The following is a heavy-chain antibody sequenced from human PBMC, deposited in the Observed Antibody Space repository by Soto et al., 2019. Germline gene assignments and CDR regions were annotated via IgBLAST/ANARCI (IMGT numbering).Heavy chain of an antibody. V-gene: IGHV3-33*01. Sequence: QVQLVESGGGVVQPGRSLRLSCAASGFTFNEYDMHWVRQAPGKGLEWVAVIWYDGSNKYYADSVKGRFTISRDNSKNTLYLQMNSLRAEDTALYYCARPRYLNSAGAFDIWGQGTKVTVSS. CDR3: ARPRYLNSAGAFDI. D-gene: IGHD2-2*02. J-gene: IGHJ3*02. CDR2: IWYDGSNK. CDR1: GFTFNEYD.